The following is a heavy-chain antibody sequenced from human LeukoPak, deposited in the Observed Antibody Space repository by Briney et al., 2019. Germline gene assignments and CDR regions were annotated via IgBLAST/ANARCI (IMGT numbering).Heavy chain of an antibody. D-gene: IGHD3-16*02. J-gene: IGHJ6*03. Sequence: PGGSLRLSCAASGFTFSSYAMSWVRQAPGKGLEWVSAISGSGGSTYYADSVKGRFTISRDNSKNTLYLQMNSLRAEDTAVYYCARAPSPTRGVIYYYMDVWGKGTTVTVSS. CDR1: GFTFSSYA. CDR3: ARAPSPTRGVIYYYMDV. CDR2: ISGSGGST. V-gene: IGHV3-23*01.